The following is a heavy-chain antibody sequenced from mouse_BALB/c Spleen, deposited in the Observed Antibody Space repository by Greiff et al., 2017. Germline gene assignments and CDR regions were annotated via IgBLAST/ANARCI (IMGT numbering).Heavy chain of an antibody. CDR2: ISSGSSTI. V-gene: IGHV5-17*02. CDR1: GFTFSSFG. J-gene: IGHJ1*01. Sequence: EVKVEESGGGLVQPGGSRKLSCAASGFTFSSFGMHWVRQAPEKGLEWVAYISSGSSTIYYADTVKGRFTISRDNPKNTLFLQMTSLRSEDTAMYYCARDGSSYNWYFDVWGAGTTVTVSS. CDR3: ARDGSSYNWYFDV. D-gene: IGHD1-1*01.